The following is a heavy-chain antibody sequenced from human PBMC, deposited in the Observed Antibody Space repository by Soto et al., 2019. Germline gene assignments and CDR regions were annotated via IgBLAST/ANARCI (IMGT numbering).Heavy chain of an antibody. CDR2: ISGSGGST. J-gene: IGHJ3*02. D-gene: IGHD2-15*01. CDR3: AKDKIYCSGGSCYSVIAFDI. Sequence: GGSLRLSCAASGFTFSSYAMSWVRQAPGKGLEWVSAISGSGGSTYYADSVKGRFTISRDNSKNTLYLQMNSLRAEDTAVYYCAKDKIYCSGGSCYSVIAFDIWGQGTIVTVSS. V-gene: IGHV3-23*01. CDR1: GFTFSSYA.